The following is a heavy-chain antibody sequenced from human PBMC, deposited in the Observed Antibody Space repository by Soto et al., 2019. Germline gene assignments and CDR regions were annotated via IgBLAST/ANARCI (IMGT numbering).Heavy chain of an antibody. V-gene: IGHV3-30*18. CDR1: GFTFSNYG. CDR2: IPNDGSNK. J-gene: IGHJ4*02. CDR3: AKEGRYGDYVDY. Sequence: QVQLVESGGGVVQPGRSLRLSCAASGFTFSNYGMHWVRQAPGKGLEWVAVIPNDGSNKYYADSVKGRFTISRDNSKNTLYLQMNGLRAEDTAVYYCAKEGRYGDYVDYWGQGTLVTVSS. D-gene: IGHD4-17*01.